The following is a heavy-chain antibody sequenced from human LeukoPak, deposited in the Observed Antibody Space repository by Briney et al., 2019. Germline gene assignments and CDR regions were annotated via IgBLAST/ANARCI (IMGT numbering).Heavy chain of an antibody. Sequence: LSLTCTVSGSSISSGSYYWSWVRQAPGKGLEWVSAISGSGGSTYYADSVKGRFTISRDNSKNTLYLQMNSLRAEDTAVYYCAKTTIAVAGIPEFDYWGQGTLVNVSS. CDR3: AKTTIAVAGIPEFDY. V-gene: IGHV3-23*01. D-gene: IGHD6-19*01. CDR1: GSSISSGSYY. CDR2: ISGSGGST. J-gene: IGHJ4*02.